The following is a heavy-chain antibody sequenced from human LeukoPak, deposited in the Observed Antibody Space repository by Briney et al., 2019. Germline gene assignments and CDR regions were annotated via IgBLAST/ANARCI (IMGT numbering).Heavy chain of an antibody. J-gene: IGHJ4*02. D-gene: IGHD6-13*01. CDR3: ARVTETLYSSSWYGSTSGTLSASDY. Sequence: ASVKVSCKASGGTFSSYVISWVRQAPGQGLEWMGGIIPIFGTANYAQKFQGRVTITADESTSTAYMELSSLRSEDTAVYYCARVTETLYSSSWYGSTSGTLSASDYWGQGTLVTVSS. CDR1: GGTFSSYV. CDR2: IIPIFGTA. V-gene: IGHV1-69*13.